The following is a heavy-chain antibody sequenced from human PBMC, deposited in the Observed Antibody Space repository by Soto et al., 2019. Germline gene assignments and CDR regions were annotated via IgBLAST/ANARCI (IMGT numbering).Heavy chain of an antibody. J-gene: IGHJ4*02. Sequence: EVQLVESGGGLVQPGGSLRLSCAASGFTFSDHYMDWVRQAPGKGLEWVGRTRNKANSYTTEYAASVKGRFTISRDDSKNSLYLQMNSLKTEDTAVYSCVRVSQNIGGSFDYWGQGTLVTVSS. CDR3: VRVSQNIGGSFDY. V-gene: IGHV3-72*01. CDR1: GFTFSDHY. CDR2: TRNKANSYTT.